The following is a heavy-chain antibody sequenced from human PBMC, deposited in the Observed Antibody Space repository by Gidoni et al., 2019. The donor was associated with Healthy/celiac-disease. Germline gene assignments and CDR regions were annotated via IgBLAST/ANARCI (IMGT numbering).Heavy chain of an antibody. CDR2: INPNSGGT. J-gene: IGHJ5*02. Sequence: QVQLVQSGAEVKKPGASVKVSCKASGYTFTGYYMHWVLQAPGQGLEWMGWINPNSGGTNYAQKFQGSVTMTRDTSISTAYMELSRLRSDDTAVYYCARTRSVWFGELYDNWFDPWGQGTLVTVSS. CDR1: GYTFTGYY. CDR3: ARTRSVWFGELYDNWFDP. V-gene: IGHV1-2*02. D-gene: IGHD3-10*01.